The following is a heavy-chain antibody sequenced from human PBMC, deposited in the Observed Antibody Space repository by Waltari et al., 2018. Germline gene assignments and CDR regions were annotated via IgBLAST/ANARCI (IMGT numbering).Heavy chain of an antibody. D-gene: IGHD1-1*01. CDR2: VSGSAGYT. J-gene: IGHJ4*02. Sequence: EVQLLESGGGWVQPGGSLRLSCAASGFNFGNYAMIWVRQAPGKGRGCVALVSGSAGYTHYADSVRGRFTISRDNSKNMLYLQMSSLRVEDTAIYYCAKGGVNWNVRDGFDSWGQGTPVTVSS. V-gene: IGHV3-23*01. CDR1: GFNFGNYA. CDR3: AKGGVNWNVRDGFDS.